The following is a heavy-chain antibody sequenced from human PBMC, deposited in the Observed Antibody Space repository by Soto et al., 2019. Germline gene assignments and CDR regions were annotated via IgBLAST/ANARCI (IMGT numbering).Heavy chain of an antibody. Sequence: SETLSLTCTVSGGSISSYYWSWIRQPAGKGLEWIGRIYTSGSTNYNPSLKSRVTMSVDTSKNQFSLKLSSVTAADTALYYCARDLRGYSYGPSYYGMDVWGQGTTVTVSS. J-gene: IGHJ6*02. CDR3: ARDLRGYSYGPSYYGMDV. CDR2: IYTSGST. D-gene: IGHD5-18*01. V-gene: IGHV4-4*07. CDR1: GGSISSYY.